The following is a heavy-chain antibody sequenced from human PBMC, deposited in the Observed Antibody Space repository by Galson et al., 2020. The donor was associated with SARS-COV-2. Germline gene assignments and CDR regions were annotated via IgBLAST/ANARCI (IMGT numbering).Heavy chain of an antibody. D-gene: IGHD6-19*01. CDR3: ARGVSALAVADTRYYYYYYMDV. V-gene: IGHV3-13*01. J-gene: IGHJ6*03. CDR2: IGTAGDT. CDR1: GFTFSSYD. Sequence: GGSLRLSCAASGFTFSSYDTHWVRQATENGLEWVSAIGTAGDTYYPGSVKGRFTISRENAKNSLYLQMNSLRARDTAVYYCARGVSALAVADTRYYYYYYMDVWGKGTTVTVSS.